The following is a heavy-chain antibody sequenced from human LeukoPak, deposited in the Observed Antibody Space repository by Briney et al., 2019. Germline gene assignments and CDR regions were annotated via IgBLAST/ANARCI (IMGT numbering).Heavy chain of an antibody. D-gene: IGHD4-17*01. CDR1: GGSISSGSYY. J-gene: IGHJ3*02. CDR3: ARRGEDYGDYGGAFDI. Sequence: KPSQTLSLTCTVSGGSISSGSYYWSWIRQPAGKGLEWIGRIYTSGSTNYNPSLKSRVTISVDTSKNQFSLKLSSVTAADTAVYYCARRGEDYGDYGGAFDIWGQGTMDTVSS. V-gene: IGHV4-61*02. CDR2: IYTSGST.